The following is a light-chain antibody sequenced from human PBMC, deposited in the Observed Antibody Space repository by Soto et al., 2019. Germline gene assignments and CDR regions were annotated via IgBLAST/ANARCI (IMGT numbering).Light chain of an antibody. V-gene: IGKV1-39*01. CDR3: QQSYNTQT. CDR1: QSIARY. J-gene: IGKJ1*01. Sequence: DIQMTQSPSSLSASVGDRVTITCRARQSIARYLNWYQQKPGKAPKLLIYAVSNLQSGVPSRFSGSGSGAEFTLNNSSLQFEDCATYYCQQSYNTQTFGQGTKVEI. CDR2: AVS.